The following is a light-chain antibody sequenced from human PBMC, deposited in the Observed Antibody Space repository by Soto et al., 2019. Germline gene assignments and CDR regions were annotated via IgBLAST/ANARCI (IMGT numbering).Light chain of an antibody. CDR3: QQSAT. V-gene: IGKV3D-20*02. Sequence: EIVLTQSPATLSLSPGERTTLSCRASQSISRYLAWYQQKPGQGPRLLIYDASSRPPGIPDRFSGSGSGTDFTLTISRLEPEDFAVYYCQQSATFGPGTKVDIK. J-gene: IGKJ3*01. CDR2: DAS. CDR1: QSISRY.